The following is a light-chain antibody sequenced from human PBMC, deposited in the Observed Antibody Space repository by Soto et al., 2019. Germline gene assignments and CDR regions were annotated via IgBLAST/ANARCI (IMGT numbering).Light chain of an antibody. CDR3: GSYASATLI. J-gene: IGLJ2*01. Sequence: QSALTQPASVSGSPGQSITISCTGSNSDIGAYDYVSWYQQHPGKPPTLLIYEVTFRPSGVPNRFSGSKSGNTATLTISGLLTEVEADYYCGSYASATLIFGGGTQLTVL. CDR1: NSDIGAYDY. V-gene: IGLV2-14*01. CDR2: EVT.